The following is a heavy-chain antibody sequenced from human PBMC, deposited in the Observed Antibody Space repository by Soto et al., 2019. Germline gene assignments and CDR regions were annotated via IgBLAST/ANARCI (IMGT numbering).Heavy chain of an antibody. J-gene: IGHJ4*02. D-gene: IGHD3-22*01. V-gene: IGHV3-23*01. Sequence: GGSLRLSCAASGFTFSNYAMSWVRQAPGKGLEWVSAISYGGGTTYYADSVKGRFTISRDNSKNTLYLQMNSLRAEDTAVYYCAKNPGYYYDSTGYHFDYWGQGTLVTVSS. CDR3: AKNPGYYYDSTGYHFDY. CDR2: ISYGGGTT. CDR1: GFTFSNYA.